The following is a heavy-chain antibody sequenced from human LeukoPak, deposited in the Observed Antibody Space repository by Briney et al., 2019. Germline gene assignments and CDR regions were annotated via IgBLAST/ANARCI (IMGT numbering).Heavy chain of an antibody. D-gene: IGHD6-13*01. CDR1: GYTFTAFY. V-gene: IGHV1-2*02. Sequence: ASVKVSCKASGYTFTAFYMHWVRQAPGQGLEWMGWINPNSGATNYAQKFQGRVTMTRDTSINTAYMELSRLRSDDTAVYYCARAHLIAAAGYNWFDPRGQGTLVTVSS. CDR3: ARAHLIAAAGYNWFDP. CDR2: INPNSGAT. J-gene: IGHJ5*02.